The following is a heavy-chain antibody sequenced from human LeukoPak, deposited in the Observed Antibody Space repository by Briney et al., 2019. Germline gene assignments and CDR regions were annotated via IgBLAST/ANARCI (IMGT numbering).Heavy chain of an antibody. CDR1: GGSISRGGYY. V-gene: IGHV4-31*03. Sequence: TLSLTCTVSGGSISRGGYYWSWIRHHPGKGLEYIGYIYYSGSIYYNPSLKSRVTISLDPSKNQFSLKLSSVTAADTAVYYCARDRGYSYGCDAFDIWGQGTMVTVSS. D-gene: IGHD5-18*01. CDR3: ARDRGYSYGCDAFDI. J-gene: IGHJ3*02. CDR2: IYYSGSI.